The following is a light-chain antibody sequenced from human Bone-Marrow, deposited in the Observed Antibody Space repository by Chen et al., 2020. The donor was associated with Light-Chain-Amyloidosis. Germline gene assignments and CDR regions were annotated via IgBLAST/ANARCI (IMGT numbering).Light chain of an antibody. Sequence: SYELTQPPSVSVSPGQAARITCSGDDLPTKYAYWYQQKPGQAPVLVIHIDTERPSGISARFSGSSSGTTATLTIRGVQAEDEADYHCQSADSSGTYEVIFGGGTKLTVL. CDR1: DLPTKY. J-gene: IGLJ2*01. CDR3: QSADSSGTYEVI. V-gene: IGLV3-25*03. CDR2: IDT.